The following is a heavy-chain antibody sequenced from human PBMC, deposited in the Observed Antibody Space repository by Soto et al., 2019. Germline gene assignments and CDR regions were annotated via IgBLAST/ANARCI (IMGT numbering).Heavy chain of an antibody. V-gene: IGHV4-30-2*01. D-gene: IGHD4-17*01. CDR2: IYHSGST. CDR3: ARLRPLDYGDYVRAFDI. CDR1: GGPISSGGYS. Sequence: SETLSLTCAVSGGPISSGGYSWSWIRQPPGKGPEWIGYIYHSGSTYYNPSLKSIDTISVDRSKNQFSLKLSSVTAADTAVYYCARLRPLDYGDYVRAFDIWGQGKMVT. J-gene: IGHJ3*02.